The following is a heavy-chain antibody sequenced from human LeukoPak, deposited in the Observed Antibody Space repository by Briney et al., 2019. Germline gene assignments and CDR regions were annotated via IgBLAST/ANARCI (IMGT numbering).Heavy chain of an antibody. CDR3: ADSGSSSDAFDI. CDR2: ISGSGGST. J-gene: IGHJ3*02. CDR1: GFTFSSYA. D-gene: IGHD1-26*01. V-gene: IGHV3-23*01. Sequence: PGGSLRLSCAASGFTFSSYAMSWVRQAPGKGLEWVSAISGSGGSTYYADSVKGRFTISRDNSKNTLYLQMNSLRAEDTAVYYCADSGSSSDAFDIWGQGTMVTVSS.